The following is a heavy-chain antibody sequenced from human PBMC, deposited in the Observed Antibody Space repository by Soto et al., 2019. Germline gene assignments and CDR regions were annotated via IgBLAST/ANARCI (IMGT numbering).Heavy chain of an antibody. V-gene: IGHV4-4*07. CDR1: GGSIKNYY. D-gene: IGHD3-22*01. J-gene: IGHJ5*02. CDR3: ARDEYYDSNNWFDT. CDR2: IYSTGST. Sequence: PSETLSLTCTVSGGSIKNYYWSWIRQPAGKGLEWIGRIYSTGSTNYNASLKGRVTMSVDTSNNQFSLRLRSVTAADTAVYYCARDEYYDSNNWFDTWGQGTLVTVSS.